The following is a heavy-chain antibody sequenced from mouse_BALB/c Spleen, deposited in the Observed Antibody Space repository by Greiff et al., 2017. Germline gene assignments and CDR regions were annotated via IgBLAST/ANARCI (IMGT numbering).Heavy chain of an antibody. CDR2: INPYNDGT. Sequence: EVQLQQSGPELVKPGALVKISCKASGYTFTSYDINWVKQRPGQGLEWIGYINPYNDGTKYNEKFKGKATLTSDKSSSTAYMELSSLTSEDSAVYYCARRIQGNSLNYWGQGTTLTVSS. D-gene: IGHD1-2*01. CDR3: ARRIQGNSLNY. CDR1: GYTFTSYD. V-gene: IGHV1-14*01. J-gene: IGHJ2*01.